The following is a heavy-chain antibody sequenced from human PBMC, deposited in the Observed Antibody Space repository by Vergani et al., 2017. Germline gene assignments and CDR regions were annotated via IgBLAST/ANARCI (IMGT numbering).Heavy chain of an antibody. CDR2: ISSSGSTI. CDR3: ARALHYFYYDSSGYYPGVGF. V-gene: IGHV3-48*04. J-gene: IGHJ4*02. Sequence: VQLVESGGGVVQPGRSLRLSCAASGFTFSSYAMHWVRQAPGKGLEWVSYISSSGSTIYYADSVKGRFTISRDNAKNSLYLQMNSLRAEDTAVYYCARALHYFYYDSSGYYPGVGFWGQGTLVTVSS. CDR1: GFTFSSYA. D-gene: IGHD3-22*01.